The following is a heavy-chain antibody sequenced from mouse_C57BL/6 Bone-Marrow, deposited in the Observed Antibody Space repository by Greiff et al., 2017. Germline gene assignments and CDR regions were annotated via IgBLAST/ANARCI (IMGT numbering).Heavy chain of an antibody. D-gene: IGHD1-1*01. CDR3: AREMTTVVAPYDYAMDY. CDR2: IDPSDSYT. CDR1: GYTFTSYW. J-gene: IGHJ4*01. Sequence: QVQLQQPGAELVMPGASVKLSCKASGYTFTSYWMHWVKQRPGQGLEWIGAIDPSDSYTYYNHKFKGKFTLAVDKTSSTAYMQLSSLTSEDSAVYYCAREMTTVVAPYDYAMDYWGQGTSVTVSS. V-gene: IGHV1-69*01.